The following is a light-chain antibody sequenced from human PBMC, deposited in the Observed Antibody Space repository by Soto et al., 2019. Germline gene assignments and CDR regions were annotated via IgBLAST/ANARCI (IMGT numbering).Light chain of an antibody. CDR1: QSVSSNS. CDR2: GAS. CDR3: QQYDTSWT. J-gene: IGKJ1*01. V-gene: IGKV3-20*01. Sequence: EIVLTQSPGTLSLSPGERATLSCRASQSVSSNSLAWYQQKPGQAPRLLIYGASIRATGIPDRFSGSGSGTXXTLTISRLXPEDXGLYYCQQYDTSWTFGQGTKVEIK.